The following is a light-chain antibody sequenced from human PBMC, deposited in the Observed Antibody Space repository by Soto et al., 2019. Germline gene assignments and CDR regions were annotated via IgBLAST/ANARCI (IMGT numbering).Light chain of an antibody. V-gene: IGLV1-44*01. J-gene: IGLJ2*01. CDR3: AAWDDSLNGYVV. Sequence: QSVLTQAPSASGTPGQRVTISCFGSTSNIGSNPVKWYQQLPGAAPKLLMFNTYQRASGVPDRFSGSKSGTSASLAISDLQSEDEAHYYCAAWDDSLNGYVVFGGGTKVTVL. CDR2: NTY. CDR1: TSNIGSNP.